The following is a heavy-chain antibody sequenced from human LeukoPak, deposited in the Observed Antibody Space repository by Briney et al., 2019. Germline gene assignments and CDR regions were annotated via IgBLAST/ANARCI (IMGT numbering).Heavy chain of an antibody. CDR1: GGSISGGY. V-gene: IGHV4-4*09. CDR2: VYTSGST. J-gene: IGHJ4*02. D-gene: IGHD4-11*01. Sequence: SETLSLTCTVSGGSISGGYWSWIRQPPGRGLEWIGYVYTSGSTNYNPSLKSRVTISVDTSKSQFALKLSFVTAADTAVYYCAKSYFDYSTYYSYYFNLWGQGALVTVSS. CDR3: AKSYFDYSTYYSYYFNL.